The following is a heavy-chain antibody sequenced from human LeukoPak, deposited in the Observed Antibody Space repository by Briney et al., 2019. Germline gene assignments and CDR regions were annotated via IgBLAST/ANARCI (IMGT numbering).Heavy chain of an antibody. CDR2: INPSGGST. D-gene: IGHD1-26*01. J-gene: IGHJ6*02. CDR1: GYTFTSYY. V-gene: IGHV1-46*01. Sequence: ASVKVSWKASGYTFTSYYMHWVRQAPGQGLEWMGIINPSGGSTSYAQKFQGRVTMTRDTSTSTVYMELSSLRSEDTAVYYCARDVGRYYGMDVWGQGTTVTVSS. CDR3: ARDVGRYYGMDV.